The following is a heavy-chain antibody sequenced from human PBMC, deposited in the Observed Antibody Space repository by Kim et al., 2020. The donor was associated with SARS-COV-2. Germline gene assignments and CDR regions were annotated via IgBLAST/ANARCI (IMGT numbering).Heavy chain of an antibody. D-gene: IGHD3-3*02. CDR2: INDDGSDT. CDR1: GFTFSDFN. V-gene: IGHV3-74*01. CDR3: ARDLVYIFFDY. Sequence: GGSLRLSCAASGFTFSDFNMHWVRQAPGKGLIWVSRINDDGSDTRYADFAKGRFTISRDNAKNTLNLQMHSLRAEDTAVYYCARDLVYIFFDYWGQGALVTVSS. J-gene: IGHJ4*02.